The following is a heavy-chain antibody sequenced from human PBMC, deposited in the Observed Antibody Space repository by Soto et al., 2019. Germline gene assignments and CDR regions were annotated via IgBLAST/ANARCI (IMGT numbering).Heavy chain of an antibody. CDR2: IKQDESEK. Sequence: GGSLRLSCAASGFTFTDYWMSWVRQAPGKGLEWVANIKQDESEKNYVDSVKGRFTISRDNAKNSLYLQMNSLRAEDTAVYYCARDKFIGTYYIRGVTYIFDYWGQGALVTSPQ. J-gene: IGHJ4*02. D-gene: IGHD3-10*02. CDR3: ARDKFIGTYYIRGVTYIFDY. CDR1: GFTFTDYW. V-gene: IGHV3-7*03.